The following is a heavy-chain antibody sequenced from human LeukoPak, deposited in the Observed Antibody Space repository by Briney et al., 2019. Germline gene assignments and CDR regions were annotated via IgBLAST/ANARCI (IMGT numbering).Heavy chain of an antibody. V-gene: IGHV4-39*01. D-gene: IGHD3-10*01. CDR1: GGSISSSSYY. J-gene: IGHJ6*02. CDR3: KVEFYYGSGSAYYYYYGMDV. Sequence: SETLSLTCTVSGGSISSSSYYWGWIRQPPGKGLEWIGSIYYSGSTYYNPSLKSRVTISVDTSKNQFSLKLSSVTAADTAVYYCKVEFYYGSGSAYYYYYGMDVWGQGTTVTVSS. CDR2: IYYSGST.